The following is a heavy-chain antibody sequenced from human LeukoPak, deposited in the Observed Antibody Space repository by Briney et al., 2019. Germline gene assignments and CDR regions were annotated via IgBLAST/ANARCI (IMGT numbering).Heavy chain of an antibody. J-gene: IGHJ4*02. D-gene: IGHD5-18*01. Sequence: PSETLSLTCAVSGGSISSGGYSWSWIRQPPGKGLEWIGYIYHSGSTYYNPSLKSRVTISVDRSKNQFSLKLSSVTAADTAVYCCARVRGAQLWSHYFDYWGQGTLVTVSS. V-gene: IGHV4-30-2*01. CDR1: GGSISSGGYS. CDR3: ARVRGAQLWSHYFDY. CDR2: IYHSGST.